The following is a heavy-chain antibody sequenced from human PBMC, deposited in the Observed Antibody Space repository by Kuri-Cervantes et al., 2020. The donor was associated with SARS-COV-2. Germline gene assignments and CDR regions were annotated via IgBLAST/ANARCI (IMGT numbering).Heavy chain of an antibody. J-gene: IGHJ4*02. CDR1: GFTFSSYG. Sequence: GESLKISCAASGFTFSSYGMHWVRQAPGKGLEWVAVISYDGSNKYYADSVEGRFTISRDNSKNTLYLQMNSLRAEDTAVYYCVRDGDHWNFDYWGQGTLVTVSS. CDR3: VRDGDHWNFDY. D-gene: IGHD1-1*01. V-gene: IGHV3-30*03. CDR2: ISYDGSNK.